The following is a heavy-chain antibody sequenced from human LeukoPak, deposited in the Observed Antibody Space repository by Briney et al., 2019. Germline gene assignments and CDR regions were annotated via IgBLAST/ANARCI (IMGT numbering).Heavy chain of an antibody. CDR3: ARPWIQLWFGWSDP. V-gene: IGHV4-34*01. J-gene: IGHJ5*02. D-gene: IGHD5-18*01. CDR2: INHRGST. CDR1: GGSFSGYY. Sequence: PSETLSLTCAVYGGSFSGYYWSWISQPPGKGLECMGEINHRGSTNYNPSLKSRVTISVDTSKNQCSLKLSSVTAADTAVYYCARPWIQLWFGWSDPWGQGTLVTVSS.